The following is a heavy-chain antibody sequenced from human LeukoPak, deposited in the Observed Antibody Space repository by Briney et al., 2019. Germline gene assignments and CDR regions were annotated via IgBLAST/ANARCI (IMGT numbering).Heavy chain of an antibody. CDR1: GFTFSSSA. CDR3: ARGFGQLAGY. Sequence: GGSLRLSCAASGFTFSSSAMTWVRQAPGKGLEWVSLISGSGGSTYYADSVKGRFTISRDNSKNTLYLQMNSLRAEDTAVYYCARGFGQLAGYWGQGTLVTVSS. D-gene: IGHD2-2*01. J-gene: IGHJ4*02. V-gene: IGHV3-23*01. CDR2: ISGSGGST.